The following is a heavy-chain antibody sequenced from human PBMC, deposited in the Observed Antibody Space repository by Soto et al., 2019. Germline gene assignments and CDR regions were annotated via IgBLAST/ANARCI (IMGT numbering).Heavy chain of an antibody. V-gene: IGHV3-23*01. Sequence: PGSSLRLSCAASGFTFSSYAMSWVRQATGKGLEWVSAISGSGGSTDYADSVKGLFTISRYNSKKTLYLQKNSLRAEDRDVYYRPKPPRGEPYSGGDYWRQGPLVTVSS. J-gene: IGHJ4*02. CDR2: ISGSGGST. CDR3: PKPPRGEPYSGGDY. CDR1: GFTFSSYA. D-gene: IGHD2-21*01.